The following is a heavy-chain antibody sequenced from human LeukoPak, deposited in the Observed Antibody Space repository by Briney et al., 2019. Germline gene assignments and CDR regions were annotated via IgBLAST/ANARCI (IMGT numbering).Heavy chain of an antibody. Sequence: GASVKVSCKASGGTFSSYAISWVRQAPGQGLEWMGGIIPIFGTANYAQKFQGRVTITADESTSTAYMELSSLRSEDTAVYYCARGYLDYYDSSGHIRFDYWGQGTLVTVSS. V-gene: IGHV1-69*13. CDR2: IIPIFGTA. J-gene: IGHJ4*02. CDR3: ARGYLDYYDSSGHIRFDY. D-gene: IGHD3-22*01. CDR1: GGTFSSYA.